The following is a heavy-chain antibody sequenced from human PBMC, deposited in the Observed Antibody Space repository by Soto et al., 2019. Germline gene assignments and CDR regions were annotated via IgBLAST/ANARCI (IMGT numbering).Heavy chain of an antibody. CDR3: AKDRYDYIWGSYGY. CDR2: ISGSGGST. J-gene: IGHJ4*02. D-gene: IGHD3-16*01. V-gene: IGHV3-23*01. CDR1: GLNYSSYA. Sequence: RRSLRLSWSASGLNYSSYAMSGVRQAPGKGLEWVSAISGSGGSTYYADSVKGRFTISRDNSKNTLYLQMNSLRAEDTAVYYCAKDRYDYIWGSYGYWGQGTLVTVSS.